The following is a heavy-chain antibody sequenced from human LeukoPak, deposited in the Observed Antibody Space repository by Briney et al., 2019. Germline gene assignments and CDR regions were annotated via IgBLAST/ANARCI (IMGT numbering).Heavy chain of an antibody. V-gene: IGHV4-61*02. D-gene: IGHD1-26*01. CDR3: ARGASPKDAVFFDY. CDR2: VPASWDI. Sequence: SETLSLTCSVAAVSITSGSNYCGWIRESGGKGLEWIGRVPASWDIYHNAAFGSPAAVSGGASKNQFSLQLTSVTSADPAVYFCARGASPKDAVFFDYWGQGALITVSS. J-gene: IGHJ4*02. CDR1: AVSITSGSNY.